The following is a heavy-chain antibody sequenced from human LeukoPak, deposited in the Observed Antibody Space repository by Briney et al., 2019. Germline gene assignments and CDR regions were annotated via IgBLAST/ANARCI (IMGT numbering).Heavy chain of an antibody. D-gene: IGHD3-9*01. CDR1: GGTFSSYA. J-gene: IGHJ5*02. CDR3: AGSVYYDILTGGPNWFDP. CDR2: IIPIFGTA. Sequence: ASVKVSCKASGGTFSSYAISWVRQAPGQGLEWMGGIIPIFGTANYAQKFQGRVTITADESTSTAYMELSSLRSEDTAVYYCAGSVYYDILTGGPNWFDPWGQGTLVTVSS. V-gene: IGHV1-69*01.